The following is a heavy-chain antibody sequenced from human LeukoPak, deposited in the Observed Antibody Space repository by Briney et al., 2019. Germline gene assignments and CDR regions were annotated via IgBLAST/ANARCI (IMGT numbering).Heavy chain of an antibody. Sequence: PGGSLRLSCAASGFTLSSYGMHWVRQAPGKGLEWVAVISYDGSNKYYADSVKGRFTISRDNSKNTLYLQMNSLRAEDTAVYYCAKDHSSGWYVPGIDYWGQGTLVTVSS. J-gene: IGHJ4*02. CDR1: GFTLSSYG. CDR2: ISYDGSNK. CDR3: AKDHSSGWYVPGIDY. V-gene: IGHV3-30*18. D-gene: IGHD6-19*01.